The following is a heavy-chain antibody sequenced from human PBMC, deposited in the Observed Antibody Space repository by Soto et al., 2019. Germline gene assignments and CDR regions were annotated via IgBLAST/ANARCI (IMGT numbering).Heavy chain of an antibody. J-gene: IGHJ4*02. D-gene: IGHD1-26*01. V-gene: IGHV4-59*01. CDR3: ARYSGTYYVY. Sequence: QVQLQESGPGLVKPSETLSLTCTVSGGSISSYYWSWIRQPPGKGLEWIGFIYYSGSTSYNPSLKSRVTISVDTSKNQFSLKLSSVTAADTALYYCARYSGTYYVYWGQGTLVTVSS. CDR2: IYYSGST. CDR1: GGSISSYY.